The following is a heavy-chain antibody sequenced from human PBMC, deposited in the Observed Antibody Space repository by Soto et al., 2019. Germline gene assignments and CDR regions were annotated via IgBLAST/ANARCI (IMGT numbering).Heavy chain of an antibody. V-gene: IGHV3-30*18. Sequence: ESGGGVVQPGRSLRLSCAASGFTFSSYGMHWVRQAPGKGLEWVAVISYDGSNKYYADSVKGRFTISRDNSKNTLYLQMNSLRAEDTAVYYCAKDYDFWSGYYAIDYWGQGTLVTVSS. CDR2: ISYDGSNK. D-gene: IGHD3-3*01. CDR1: GFTFSSYG. CDR3: AKDYDFWSGYYAIDY. J-gene: IGHJ4*02.